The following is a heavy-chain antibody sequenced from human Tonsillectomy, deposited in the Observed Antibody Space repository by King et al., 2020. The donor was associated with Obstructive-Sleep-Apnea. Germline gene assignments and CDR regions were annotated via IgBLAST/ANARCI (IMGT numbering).Heavy chain of an antibody. V-gene: IGHV3-21*01. CDR3: ARDGRAYSSGWYLDY. CDR1: GFTFSSYS. J-gene: IGHJ4*02. CDR2: ISSSSSFI. Sequence: VQLVESGGGLVKPGGSLRLSCAASGFTFSSYSMNWVRQAPGKGLEWVSSISSSSSFIYYADSVKGRFTISRANAKNSPYLQMNSLRAEDTAVYYCARDGRAYSSGWYLDYWGQGTLVTVSS. D-gene: IGHD6-19*01.